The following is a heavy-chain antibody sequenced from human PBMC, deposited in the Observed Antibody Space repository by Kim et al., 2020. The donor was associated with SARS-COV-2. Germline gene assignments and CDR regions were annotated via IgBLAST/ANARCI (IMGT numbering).Heavy chain of an antibody. CDR2: IYYSGST. V-gene: IGHV4-59*13. D-gene: IGHD3-10*01. Sequence: SETLSLTCTVSGGSISSYYWSWIRQPPGKGLEWIGYIYYSGSTNYNPYLKSRVTISVDTSKNQFSLKLSSVTAADTAVYYCASLYYYGSGIGGYYGMDVWGQGTTVTVS. J-gene: IGHJ6*02. CDR3: ASLYYYGSGIGGYYGMDV. CDR1: GGSISSYY.